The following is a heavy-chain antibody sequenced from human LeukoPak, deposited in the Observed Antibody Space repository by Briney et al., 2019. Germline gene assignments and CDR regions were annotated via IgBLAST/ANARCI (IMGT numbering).Heavy chain of an antibody. Sequence: GGSLRLSCGASGLTFSNDWMHWFRQAPGNGLMWVSRINTDGSTTTYADSVKGRFTISRDNAKNTLYLQMNSLRVEDTAVYYCARGRGGSYHYWGQGTLVTVSS. CDR3: ARGRGGSYHY. J-gene: IGHJ4*02. V-gene: IGHV3-74*01. CDR1: GLTFSNDW. CDR2: INTDGSTT. D-gene: IGHD1-26*01.